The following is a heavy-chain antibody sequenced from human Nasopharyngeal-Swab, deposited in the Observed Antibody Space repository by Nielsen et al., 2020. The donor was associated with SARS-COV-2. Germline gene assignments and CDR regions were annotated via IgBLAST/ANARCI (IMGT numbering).Heavy chain of an antibody. Sequence: VRQAPGKGLEWVGRIKSKTDGGTTDYAAPVKGRFTISRDDSKNTLYLQMNSLKTEDTAVYYCAKDGAGVYYFDYWGQGTLVTVS. V-gene: IGHV3-15*01. CDR2: IKSKTDGGTT. J-gene: IGHJ4*02. CDR3: AKDGAGVYYFDY. D-gene: IGHD1-26*01.